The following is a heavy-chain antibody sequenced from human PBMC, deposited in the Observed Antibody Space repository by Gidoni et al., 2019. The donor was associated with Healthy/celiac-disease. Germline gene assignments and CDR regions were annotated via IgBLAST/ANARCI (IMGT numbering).Heavy chain of an antibody. CDR2: IYTSGST. V-gene: IGHV4-61*02. Sequence: QVQLQESGPGLVKPSQTLSLTCTVPGGSISSGSYYWSWIRQPAGKGLEWIGRIYTSGSTNYNPSLKSRVTISVDTSKNQFSLKLSSVTAADTAVYYCAGPTVSKEAWGQGTLVTVSS. D-gene: IGHD1-1*01. CDR3: AGPTVSKEA. J-gene: IGHJ4*02. CDR1: GGSISSGSYY.